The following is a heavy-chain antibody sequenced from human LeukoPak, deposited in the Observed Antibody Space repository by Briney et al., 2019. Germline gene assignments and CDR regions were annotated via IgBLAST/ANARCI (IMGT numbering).Heavy chain of an antibody. J-gene: IGHJ4*02. V-gene: IGHV1-2*04. Sequence: ASVKVSCKASGYTFTGYYMHWVRQAPGQGLEWMGWINPNSGGTNYAQKFQGWVTMTRDTSISTAYMELSRLRSDDTAVYYCARGWLAETMVVTPYNYWGQGTLVTVSS. CDR1: GYTFTGYY. CDR3: ARGWLAETMVVTPYNY. D-gene: IGHD4-23*01. CDR2: INPNSGGT.